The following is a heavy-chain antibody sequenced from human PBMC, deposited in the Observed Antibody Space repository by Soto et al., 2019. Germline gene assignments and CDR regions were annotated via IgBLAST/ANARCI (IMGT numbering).Heavy chain of an antibody. CDR1: GFTFSSYV. CDR3: ARWDYDSSGYYYFDY. CDR2: ISYDGSNK. V-gene: IGHV3-30-3*01. J-gene: IGHJ4*02. D-gene: IGHD3-22*01. Sequence: PGGSLRLSCAASGFTFSSYVMHWVRQAPGKGLEWVAVISYDGSNKYYADSVKGRFTISRDNSKNTLYLQMNSLRAEDTAVYYCARWDYDSSGYYYFDYWGQGALVTVSS.